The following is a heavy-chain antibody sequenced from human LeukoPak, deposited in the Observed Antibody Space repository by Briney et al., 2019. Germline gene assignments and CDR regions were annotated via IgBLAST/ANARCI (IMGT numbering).Heavy chain of an antibody. V-gene: IGHV4-34*01. CDR1: GGSFSDYY. Sequence: PSETLSLTCAVYGGSFSDYYWTWIRQPPGKGLEWIGEINHSGSTSYNPSLKSRVTISVDTSKNQFSLKLSSVTAADTVVYYCARATVGFQRYYGMDVWGQGTTVTVSS. CDR3: ARATVGFQRYYGMDV. CDR2: INHSGST. J-gene: IGHJ6*02. D-gene: IGHD4-17*01.